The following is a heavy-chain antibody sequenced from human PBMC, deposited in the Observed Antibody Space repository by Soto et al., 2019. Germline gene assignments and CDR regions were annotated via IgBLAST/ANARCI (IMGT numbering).Heavy chain of an antibody. D-gene: IGHD4-4*01. Sequence: GGSLRLSCAASGFTFSSYGLHWVRQAPGKGLEWVAVIWYDGSNKYYADSEKGRFTISRDNSKNTLYLQMNSLRAEDTAVYYCARGVRDYSNYPRSVYYYYYMDVWGKGTTVTVSS. CDR2: IWYDGSNK. CDR3: ARGVRDYSNYPRSVYYYYYMDV. J-gene: IGHJ6*03. CDR1: GFTFSSYG. V-gene: IGHV3-33*01.